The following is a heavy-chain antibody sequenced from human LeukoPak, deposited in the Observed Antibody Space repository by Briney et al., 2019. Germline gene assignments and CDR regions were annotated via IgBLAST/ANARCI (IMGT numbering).Heavy chain of an antibody. Sequence: PSQTLSLTCTVSGGSISSGSYYWSWIRQPAGKGLEWIGRIYTSGSTNYNPSLKSRVTISVDTSKNQFSLKLSSVTAADTAGYYWARKDVVPAARCFWSAPWGQGTLVTVPS. D-gene: IGHD2-2*01. V-gene: IGHV4-61*02. J-gene: IGHJ5*02. CDR1: GGSISSGSYY. CDR2: IYTSGST. CDR3: ARKDVVPAARCFWSAP.